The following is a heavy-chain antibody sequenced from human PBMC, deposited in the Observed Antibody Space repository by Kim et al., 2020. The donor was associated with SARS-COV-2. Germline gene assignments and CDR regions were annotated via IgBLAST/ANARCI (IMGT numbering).Heavy chain of an antibody. J-gene: IGHJ4*02. V-gene: IGHV4-34*01. Sequence: SETLSLTCAVYGGSFSGYYWSWIRQPPGKGLEWIGEINHSGSTNYNPSLKSRVTISVDTSKNQFSLKLSSVTAADTAVYYCARGTGRMVRGVIITTHLDYWGQGTLVTVSS. CDR2: INHSGST. CDR1: GGSFSGYY. CDR3: ARGTGRMVRGVIITTHLDY. D-gene: IGHD3-10*01.